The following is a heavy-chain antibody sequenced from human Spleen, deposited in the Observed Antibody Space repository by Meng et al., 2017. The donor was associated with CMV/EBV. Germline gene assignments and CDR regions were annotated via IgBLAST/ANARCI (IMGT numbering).Heavy chain of an antibody. V-gene: IGHV3-11*04. J-gene: IGHJ4*02. CDR2: ISSSGSTI. D-gene: IGHD6-19*01. CDR3: GTIAVTGHPDY. CDR1: GFTFSDYY. Sequence: GGSLRLSCAASGFTFSDYYMCWIRQAPGKGLEWVSYISSSGSTIYYADSVKGRFTISRDNAKNSVYLQLNSLRAEDTAVYYCGTIAVTGHPDYWGQGTLVTVSS.